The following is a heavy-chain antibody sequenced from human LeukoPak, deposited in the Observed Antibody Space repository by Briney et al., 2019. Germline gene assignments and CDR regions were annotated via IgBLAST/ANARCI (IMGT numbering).Heavy chain of an antibody. CDR1: GGSISSYY. J-gene: IGHJ4*02. CDR3: ARALGGPTRWLQFDY. V-gene: IGHV4-59*13. D-gene: IGHD5-24*01. CDR2: IYYSGRT. Sequence: SETLSLTCTVSGGSISSYYWSWIRQRPGKGLEWIGYIYYSGRTNYTPSPKSRVTISLDTPKNHFSLKLSSVTAADTAVYYCARALGGPTRWLQFDYWGQGTLVTVSS.